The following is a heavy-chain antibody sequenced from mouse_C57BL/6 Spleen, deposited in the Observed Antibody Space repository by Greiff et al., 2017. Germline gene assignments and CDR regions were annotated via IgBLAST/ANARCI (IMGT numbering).Heavy chain of an antibody. V-gene: IGHV1-64*01. CDR1: GYTFTSYW. J-gene: IGHJ3*01. Sequence: QVQLQQPGAELVKPGASVKLSCKASGYTFTSYWMHWVKQRPGQGLEWIGMIHPNSGSTNYNEKFKSKATLTVDKSSSTAYMQLSSLTSEDYAVYYCARREDYDVGFAYWGQGTLVTVSA. CDR2: IHPNSGST. CDR3: ARREDYDVGFAY. D-gene: IGHD2-4*01.